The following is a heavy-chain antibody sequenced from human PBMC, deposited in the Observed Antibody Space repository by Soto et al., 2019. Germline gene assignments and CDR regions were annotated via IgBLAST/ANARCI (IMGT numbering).Heavy chain of an antibody. CDR1: GYSFTSYW. D-gene: IGHD2-2*01. J-gene: IGHJ6*02. V-gene: IGHV5-51*01. CDR2: IYPGDSDT. Sequence: PGESLKVSCQGSGYSFTSYWIGWVRQMPGKGLEWMGIIYPGDSDTRYSPSFQGQVTISADKSISTAYLQWSSLKASDTAMYYCARHSYIVVVPAAKYYYYYGMDVWGQGTTVTVSS. CDR3: ARHSYIVVVPAAKYYYYYGMDV.